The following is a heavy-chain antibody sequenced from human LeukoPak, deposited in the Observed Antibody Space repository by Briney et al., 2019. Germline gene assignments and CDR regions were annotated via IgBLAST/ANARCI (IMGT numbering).Heavy chain of an antibody. CDR2: ISGSGGST. CDR3: AKDYGDYAFDY. V-gene: IGHV3-23*01. D-gene: IGHD4-17*01. CDR1: GFILSSFA. Sequence: GGSLRLSCAASGFILSSFAMTWVRQAPGKGLEWVSAISGSGGSTYYADSVKGRFTISRDNSKNTLYLQMNSLRAEDTAVYYCAKDYGDYAFDYWGQGTLVTVSS. J-gene: IGHJ4*02.